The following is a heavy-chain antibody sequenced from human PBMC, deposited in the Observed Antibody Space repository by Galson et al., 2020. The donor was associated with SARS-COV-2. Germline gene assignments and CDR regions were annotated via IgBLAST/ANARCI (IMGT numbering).Heavy chain of an antibody. V-gene: IGHV1-46*01. CDR3: ASGSPGYSSSWYL. D-gene: IGHD6-13*01. J-gene: IGHJ4*02. Sequence: GESLKISCKASGYTFTSYYMHWVRQAPGQGLEWMGIINPSGGSTSYAQKFQGRVTMTRDTSTSTVYMELSSLRSEDTAVYYCASGSPGYSSSWYLWGQGTLVTVSS. CDR1: GYTFTSYY. CDR2: INPSGGST.